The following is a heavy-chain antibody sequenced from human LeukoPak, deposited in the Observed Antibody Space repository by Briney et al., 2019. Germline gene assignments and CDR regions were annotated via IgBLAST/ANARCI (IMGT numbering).Heavy chain of an antibody. CDR1: GFTFSSYE. V-gene: IGHV3-48*03. CDR2: ISSSGSTI. D-gene: IGHD6-19*01. J-gene: IGHJ3*02. CDR3: ARTVAGLPLDAFDI. Sequence: PGGSLRLSSAASGFTFSSYEMNWVRQAPGKGLEWVSYISSSGSTIYYADSVKGRFTISRDNAKNSLNLQMNSLRAEDTAVYYCARTVAGLPLDAFDIWGQGTLVTVSS.